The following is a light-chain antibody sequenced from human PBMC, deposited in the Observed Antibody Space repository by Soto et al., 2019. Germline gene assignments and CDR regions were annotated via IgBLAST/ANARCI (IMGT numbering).Light chain of an antibody. CDR1: QSVSNS. J-gene: IGKJ4*01. V-gene: IGKV3-11*01. CDR3: QQYNNWPLT. CDR2: DAS. Sequence: EIVLTQSPATLSLSPGERATLSCRASQSVSNSLAWFQQKPGQAPRLLIYDASNRATGIPARFSGSGYGTEFTLTISSLQSEDFAAYYCQQYNNWPLTFGGGTKVDIK.